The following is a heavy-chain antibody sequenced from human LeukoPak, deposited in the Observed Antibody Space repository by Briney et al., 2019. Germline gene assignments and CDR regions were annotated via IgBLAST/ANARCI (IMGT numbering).Heavy chain of an antibody. D-gene: IGHD6-19*01. CDR1: GGSFSGYY. CDR3: ARDTYSSAWGF. CDR2: ITHSGST. Sequence: SETLSLTCNVSGGSFSGYYWSWIRQPPGKGLEWLGQITHSGSTTYNPSLKSRVTISVDTSENQFSLKLSSVTAADTAVYYCARDTYSSAWGFWGQGTLATVSS. J-gene: IGHJ4*02. V-gene: IGHV4-34*01.